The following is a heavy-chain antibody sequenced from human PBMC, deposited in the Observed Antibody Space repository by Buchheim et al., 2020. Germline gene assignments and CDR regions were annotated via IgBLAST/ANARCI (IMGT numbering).Heavy chain of an antibody. V-gene: IGHV3-23*01. D-gene: IGHD6-13*01. J-gene: IGHJ4*02. CDR2: ISGRGTST. CDR1: GFTFSDYA. CDR3: AKDGFWSSSWSFPDY. Sequence: EVQLLESGGGLVQPGGSLRLSCASSGFTFSDYAMSWVRQAPGKGLEWVSAISGRGTSTYSADSVTGRFTISRDNSKSTLYLQMNSLRAEDTAAYYCAKDGFWSSSWSFPDYWGQGTL.